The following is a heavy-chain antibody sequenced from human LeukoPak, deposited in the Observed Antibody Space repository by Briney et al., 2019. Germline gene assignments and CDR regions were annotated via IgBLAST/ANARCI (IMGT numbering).Heavy chain of an antibody. CDR3: AIGDVGLLWFGEPKPFDY. CDR2: IYYTGST. CDR1: GGSLSSSNYY. D-gene: IGHD3-10*01. J-gene: IGHJ4*02. V-gene: IGHV4-39*01. Sequence: SETLSLTCTVSGGSLSSSNYYWGWIRQPPGKGLEWIGSIYYTGSTSYNPSLKSRVTISVDTSKNQFSLKLSSVTAADTAVYYCAIGDVGLLWFGEPKPFDYWGQGTLVTVSS.